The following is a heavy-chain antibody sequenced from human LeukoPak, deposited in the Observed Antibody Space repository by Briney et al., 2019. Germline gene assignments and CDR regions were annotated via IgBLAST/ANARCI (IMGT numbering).Heavy chain of an antibody. CDR1: GFTFSTYA. CDR3: ARNDFGSGWLGDY. V-gene: IGHV3-23*01. D-gene: IGHD6-19*01. Sequence: GGSLRLSCAASGFTFSTYAMSWVRQAPGKGLEWVSTIGGGGGGTYYADSVKGRFTISRDTSKNTLSLQMNGLRAEDTAVYYCARNDFGSGWLGDYWGQGTLVTVFS. J-gene: IGHJ4*02. CDR2: IGGGGGGT.